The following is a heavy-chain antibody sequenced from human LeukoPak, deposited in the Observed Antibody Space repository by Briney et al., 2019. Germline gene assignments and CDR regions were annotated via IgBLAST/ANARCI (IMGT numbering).Heavy chain of an antibody. CDR3: AELGITMIGGV. J-gene: IGHJ6*04. Sequence: GGSLRLSCAASGFTFSSYSMNWVRQAPGKGLEWVSYISSSDSTIYYADSVKGRFTISRDNAKNSLYLQMNSLRAEDTAVYYCAELGITMIGGVWGKGTTVTISS. CDR1: GFTFSSYS. CDR2: ISSSDSTI. D-gene: IGHD3-10*02. V-gene: IGHV3-48*04.